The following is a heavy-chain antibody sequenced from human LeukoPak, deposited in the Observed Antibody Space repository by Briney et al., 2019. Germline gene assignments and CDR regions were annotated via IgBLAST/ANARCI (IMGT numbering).Heavy chain of an antibody. CDR1: GGSINNYY. J-gene: IGHJ4*02. D-gene: IGHD3-10*01. Sequence: SETLSLTCPVSGGSINNYYWSWIRQPPGKGLEWIGYIYSSGSTNYNPSLKSRVTMSVDTSKNQFSLKLSSATAADTAVYYCARHYYGSGSYYDSNWGQGTLVSVSS. CDR3: ARHYYGSGSYYDSN. V-gene: IGHV4-59*08. CDR2: IYSSGST.